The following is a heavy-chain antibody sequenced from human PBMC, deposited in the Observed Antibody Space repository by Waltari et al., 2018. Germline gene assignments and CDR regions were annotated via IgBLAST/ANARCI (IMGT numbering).Heavy chain of an antibody. Sequence: EVQLVESGGGSVQPGGSLRLSCAASGFSFSGNWMSWVRQAPGKGLEWVASITQDVSEEYYVDSVKGRFTISRDNAKNSLYLQMNNLRVEDTAIYYCARAYHWGQGTLVTVSS. V-gene: IGHV3-7*02. CDR2: ITQDVSEE. CDR1: GFSFSGNW. J-gene: IGHJ5*02. CDR3: ARAYH.